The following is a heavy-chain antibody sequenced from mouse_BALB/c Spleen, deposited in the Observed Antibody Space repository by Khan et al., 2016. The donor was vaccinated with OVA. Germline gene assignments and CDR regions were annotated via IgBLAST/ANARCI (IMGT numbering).Heavy chain of an antibody. V-gene: IGHV2-6-1*01. Sequence: QVQLQQSGPDLVAPSQSLSITCTISGFSLTNYGVHWVRQPPGKGLEWLVVIWSDGSTTYNSALKSRLTITKDNSKSQVFLKMNSLQTDDTAMYFCARQPYYHYNIMDYWGQGTSVTVSS. CDR1: GFSLTNYG. D-gene: IGHD2-10*01. J-gene: IGHJ4*01. CDR2: IWSDGST. CDR3: ARQPYYHYNIMDY.